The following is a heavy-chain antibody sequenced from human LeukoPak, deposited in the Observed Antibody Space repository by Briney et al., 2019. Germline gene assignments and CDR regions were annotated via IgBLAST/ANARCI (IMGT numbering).Heavy chain of an antibody. D-gene: IGHD3-22*01. CDR1: GGSISSSSYY. J-gene: IGHJ3*02. CDR3: ARNPIYYDSSGPGAFDI. Sequence: SETLSLTCTVSGGSISSSSYYWGWIRQPPGKGLEWLGSIYYSGSTYYNPSLKSRVTISVDTSKNQFSLKLSSVTAADTAVYYCARNPIYYDSSGPGAFDIWGQGTMVTVSS. V-gene: IGHV4-39*01. CDR2: IYYSGST.